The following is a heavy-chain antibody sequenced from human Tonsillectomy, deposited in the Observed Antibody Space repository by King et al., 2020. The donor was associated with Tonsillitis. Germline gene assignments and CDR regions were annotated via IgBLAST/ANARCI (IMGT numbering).Heavy chain of an antibody. V-gene: IGHV3-11*06. CDR3: GREYWGAFDI. CDR1: GFTFSDYY. J-gene: IGHJ3*02. D-gene: IGHD2-8*02. CDR2: INPGGTDT. Sequence: VQLVESGGGLVKPGGSLRLSCAASGFTFSDYYMSWIRQAPGKGLEWISLINPGGTDTNYVDSVRGRFTISRDNAKNSMFLQMNSLRAEDTGVDYCGREYWGAFDIWGQGTMVTVSS.